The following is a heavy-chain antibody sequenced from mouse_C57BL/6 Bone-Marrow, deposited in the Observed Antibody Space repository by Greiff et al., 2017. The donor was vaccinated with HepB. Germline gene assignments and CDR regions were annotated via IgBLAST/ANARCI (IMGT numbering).Heavy chain of an antibody. CDR3: ARWGLRQGGYFDY. D-gene: IGHD2-4*01. J-gene: IGHJ2*01. Sequence: VQLQQSGAELVRPGTSVKMSCKASGYTFTNYWIGWAKQRPGHGLEWIGDIYPGGGYTNYNEKFKGKATLTADKSSSTAYMQFSSLTSEDSAIYYCARWGLRQGGYFDYWGQGTTLTVSS. V-gene: IGHV1-63*01. CDR1: GYTFTNYW. CDR2: IYPGGGYT.